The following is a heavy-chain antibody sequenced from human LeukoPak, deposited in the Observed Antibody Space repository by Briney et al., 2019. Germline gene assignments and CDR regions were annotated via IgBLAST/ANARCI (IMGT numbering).Heavy chain of an antibody. J-gene: IGHJ4*02. CDR3: AKAPSPYYDILTGFDY. CDR1: GFTFSSYA. CDR2: LSGSGGST. D-gene: IGHD3-9*01. Sequence: PGGSLRLSCAASGFTFSSYAMSWVRQAPGKGLEWVSALSGSGGSTYYADSVKGRFTISRDNSKNTLYLQMNSLRAEDTAVYYCAKAPSPYYDILTGFDYWGQGTLVTVSS. V-gene: IGHV3-23*01.